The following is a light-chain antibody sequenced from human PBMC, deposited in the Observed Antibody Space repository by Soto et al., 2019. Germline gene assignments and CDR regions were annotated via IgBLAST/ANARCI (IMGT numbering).Light chain of an antibody. J-gene: IGKJ4*01. Sequence: DIQMTQSPSSLSASVGDRVTITCRASQGITNYLAWYQQKPGKVPKLLIYAASTLQSGVPSRFSGIASGTEFTLPISSLQLEDVATYYCQKYNSAPLTFGGGTKVEIK. CDR2: AAS. CDR1: QGITNY. CDR3: QKYNSAPLT. V-gene: IGKV1-27*01.